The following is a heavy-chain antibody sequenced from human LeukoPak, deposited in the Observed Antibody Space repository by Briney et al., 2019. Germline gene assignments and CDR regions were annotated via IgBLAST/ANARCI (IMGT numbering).Heavy chain of an antibody. CDR1: RFTFSSYA. CDR2: ISGSGGST. Sequence: RGGLRLSCADPRFTFSSYAMSCGRPAPREGVGWVSAISGSGGSTYYADSVKGRFTISRENSKNTLYLQMNSLRAEDTAVYYCARAGSLYYYGMDVWGQGTTVTVSS. J-gene: IGHJ6*02. CDR3: ARAGSLYYYGMDV. D-gene: IGHD6-19*01. V-gene: IGHV3-23*01.